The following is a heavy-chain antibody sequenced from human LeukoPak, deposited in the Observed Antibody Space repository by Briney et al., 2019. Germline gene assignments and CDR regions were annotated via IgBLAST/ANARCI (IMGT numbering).Heavy chain of an antibody. D-gene: IGHD2-2*01. CDR3: ARTKYCASTSCKNYFDY. J-gene: IGHJ4*02. Sequence: GGSLRLSCAASGFSFSSYTMNWVRQAPGKGLEWVSSISSSSSSDMYYSDSVKGRFTISRDNAKNSLYLQMDSLRAEDTAVYYCARTKYCASTSCKNYFDYWGQGTLVTVSS. CDR2: ISSSSSSDM. CDR1: GFSFSSYT. V-gene: IGHV3-21*01.